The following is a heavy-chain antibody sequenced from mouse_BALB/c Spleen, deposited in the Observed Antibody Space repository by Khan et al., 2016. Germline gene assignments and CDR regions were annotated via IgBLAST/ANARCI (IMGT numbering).Heavy chain of an antibody. D-gene: IGHD1-1*02. Sequence: EVQLQESGPGLMKPSQSLSLTSTVTGYSITSDYAWNWIRQFPGNKLEWMGYINYSGDTHYNPSLKSRISITRDTSKNQFFLQLNSVTTEDAATYYCAREDYSWFTYWGQGTLVPVSA. J-gene: IGHJ3*01. CDR1: GYSITSDYA. CDR3: AREDYSWFTY. V-gene: IGHV3-2*02. CDR2: INYSGDT.